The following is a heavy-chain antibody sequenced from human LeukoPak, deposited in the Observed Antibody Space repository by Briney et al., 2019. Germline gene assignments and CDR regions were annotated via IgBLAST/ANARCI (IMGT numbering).Heavy chain of an antibody. J-gene: IGHJ4*02. CDR3: AIDQPVAGVSNFDS. CDR2: INPNTGNP. D-gene: IGHD6-19*01. V-gene: IGHV7-4-1*02. CDR1: GYTFTRYA. Sequence: ASVKVSCKASGYTFTRYATNWLRQAPGQGLEWMGWINPNTGNPTYAQAFTGRFVFSLDTSVSTAYLQISSLNTEDTAVYYCAIDQPVAGVSNFDSWGQGTLVTVSS.